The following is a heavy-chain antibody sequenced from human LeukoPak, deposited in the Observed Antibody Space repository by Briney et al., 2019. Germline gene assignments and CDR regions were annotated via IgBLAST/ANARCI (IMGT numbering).Heavy chain of an antibody. CDR3: ALNMIGGQILDF. CDR1: GFTFSNYW. J-gene: IGHJ4*02. Sequence: GGSLRLSCAASGFTFSNYWMSWVRQARGKGLEWVPDIKRDGGEKHYVDSVKGRFTISRDDAKNSLYLQMNSLRAEDTAVYYCALNMIGGQILDFWGQGTLVTVSS. V-gene: IGHV3-7*01. CDR2: IKRDGGEK. D-gene: IGHD3-16*01.